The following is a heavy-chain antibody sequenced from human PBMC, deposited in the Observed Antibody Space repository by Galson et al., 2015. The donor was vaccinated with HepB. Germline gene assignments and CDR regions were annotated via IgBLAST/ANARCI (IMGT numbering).Heavy chain of an antibody. Sequence: SLRLSCAASGFTFSTDPMHWVRQAPGKGLEWVAVISYDGRNTHYADSVKGRFTISRDNSKSSLYLQMNTLRPEDTALYYCARGQVRLLIWFGELDYWGQGTLVTVSS. D-gene: IGHD3-10*01. CDR1: GFTFSTDP. CDR3: ARGQVRLLIWFGELDY. V-gene: IGHV3-30*04. J-gene: IGHJ4*02. CDR2: ISYDGRNT.